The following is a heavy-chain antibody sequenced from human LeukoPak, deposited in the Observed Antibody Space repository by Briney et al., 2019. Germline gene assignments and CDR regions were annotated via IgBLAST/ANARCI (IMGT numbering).Heavy chain of an antibody. CDR1: GFTFSSYA. CDR3: AKLDGLDCSGGSCYPGGYYFDY. Sequence: GRSLRLSCAASGFTFSSYAMHWVRQAPGKGLEWVAVISYDGSNKYYADSVKGRFTISRDNSKNTLYLQMNSLRAEDTAVYYCAKLDGLDCSGGSCYPGGYYFDYWGQGTLVTVSS. CDR2: ISYDGSNK. V-gene: IGHV3-30-3*02. D-gene: IGHD2-15*01. J-gene: IGHJ4*02.